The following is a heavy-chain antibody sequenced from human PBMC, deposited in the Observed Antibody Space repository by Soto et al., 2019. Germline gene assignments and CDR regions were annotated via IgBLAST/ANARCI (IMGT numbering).Heavy chain of an antibody. CDR3: ASGLSGDKVDQ. CDR2: IYNSGNT. D-gene: IGHD2-21*01. V-gene: IGHV4-30-4*01. CDR1: GGSISYGAYY. J-gene: IGHJ4*02. Sequence: SETLSLTCTVSGGSISYGAYYWSWIRQPPGKGLEWIGHIYNSGNTYNNPSLKSRLTISVDTSKNQFSLNLNSVTAADTAVYYCASGLSGDKVDQWGQGTLVTVSS.